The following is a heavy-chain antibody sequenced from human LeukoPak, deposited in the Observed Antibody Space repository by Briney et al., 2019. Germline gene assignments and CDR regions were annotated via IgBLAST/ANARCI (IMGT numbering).Heavy chain of an antibody. CDR1: GFTFINYA. CDR2: IGGSGDST. V-gene: IGHV3-23*01. J-gene: IGHJ4*02. D-gene: IGHD1-1*01. Sequence: GGSLRLSCAASGFTFINYAMSWVRQAPGKGLEWVSGIGGSGDSTHYADSVRGRFTISRDNAKNSVYLQMNSLGVEDAAVYYCARGIHDNIFGGQGTQVTVSS. CDR3: ARGIHDNIF.